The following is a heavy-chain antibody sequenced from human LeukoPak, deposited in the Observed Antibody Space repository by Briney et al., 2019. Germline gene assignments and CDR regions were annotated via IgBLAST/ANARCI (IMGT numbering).Heavy chain of an antibody. CDR3: AREEPGDLGQAFHY. CDR2: MGGSGTSI. CDR1: GFTFSSYG. J-gene: IGHJ4*02. V-gene: IGHV3-21*01. D-gene: IGHD7-27*01. Sequence: PGRSLRLSCAASGFTFSSYGMHWVRQAPGKGLEWVSSMGGSGTSIYYADSVEGRFTISRDNAKNSLYLQMNSLRVDDTAVYYCAREEPGDLGQAFHYWGQGTLVTVSS.